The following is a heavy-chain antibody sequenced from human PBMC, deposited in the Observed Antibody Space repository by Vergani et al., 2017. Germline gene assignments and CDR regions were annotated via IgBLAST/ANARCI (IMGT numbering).Heavy chain of an antibody. V-gene: IGHV5-51*01. J-gene: IGHJ4*02. D-gene: IGHD3-22*01. CDR3: ARQYYYDSSGEGYDY. CDR1: GYSFTSYW. Sequence: EVQLVQSGAEVKKPGESLKISCKGSGYSFTSYWIGWVRQMPGKGLEWMGIIYPGDSDTRYSPSFQGQVTSSADKSISTAYLQWSSLKASDTAMYYCARQYYYDSSGEGYDYWGQGTLVTVSS. CDR2: IYPGDSDT.